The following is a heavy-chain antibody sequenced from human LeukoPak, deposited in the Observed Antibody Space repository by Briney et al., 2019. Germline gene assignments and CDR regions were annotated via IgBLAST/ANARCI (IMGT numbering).Heavy chain of an antibody. D-gene: IGHD3-3*01. Sequence: SVKVSCKASGGTFSSYAISWVRQAPGQGLEWMGGIIPIFGTANYAQKFQGRVTITTDESTSTAYMELSSLRSEDTAVYYCARGRGGGRSQDYDFWSGYLGVYYYYYMDVWGKGTTVTVSS. V-gene: IGHV1-69*05. CDR2: IIPIFGTA. CDR3: ARGRGGGRSQDYDFWSGYLGVYYYYYMDV. J-gene: IGHJ6*03. CDR1: GGTFSSYA.